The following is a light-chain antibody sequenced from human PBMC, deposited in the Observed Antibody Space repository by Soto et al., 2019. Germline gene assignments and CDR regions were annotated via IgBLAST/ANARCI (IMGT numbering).Light chain of an antibody. J-gene: IGLJ1*01. CDR3: SSYTSSSTTYV. V-gene: IGLV2-14*01. CDR2: EVS. CDR1: ISDVGGYNY. Sequence: QAALTQPASVSGSPGQSINISCTGTISDVGGYNYVSWYQQHPGKAPKLMIYEVSNRPSGVSNRFSGSKSGNTASLTISGLQAEDGADYYCSSYTSSSTTYVFGTGTKVTVL.